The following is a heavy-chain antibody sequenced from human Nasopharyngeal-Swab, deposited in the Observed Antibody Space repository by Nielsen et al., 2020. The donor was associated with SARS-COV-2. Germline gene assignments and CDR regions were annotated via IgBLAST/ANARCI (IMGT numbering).Heavy chain of an antibody. J-gene: IGHJ6*02. CDR2: INHNERT. D-gene: IGHD5-24*01. V-gene: IGHV4-34*01. Sequence: SETLSLTCSVSGGSFNGFYWNWIRQAPGKGLEWIGEINHNERTYYNPSLKSRIAMLVDTSNNQVSLKVSSVSAGDTAVYYCARAGRVGDAYTGLDVWGQGTTVTVSS. CDR3: ARAGRVGDAYTGLDV. CDR1: GGSFNGFY.